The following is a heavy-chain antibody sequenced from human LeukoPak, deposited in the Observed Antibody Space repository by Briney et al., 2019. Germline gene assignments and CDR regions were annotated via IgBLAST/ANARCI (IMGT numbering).Heavy chain of an antibody. Sequence: PGGSLRLSCAASGFTFSDYYMSWIRQAPGKGLEWVSYISSTGSTIYYADSVKGRFTISGDNAKNSLYLQMNSLRAEDTAVYYCARFIAVAGRVDYWGQGTLVTVSS. CDR2: ISSTGSTI. J-gene: IGHJ4*02. CDR3: ARFIAVAGRVDY. V-gene: IGHV3-11*04. CDR1: GFTFSDYY. D-gene: IGHD6-19*01.